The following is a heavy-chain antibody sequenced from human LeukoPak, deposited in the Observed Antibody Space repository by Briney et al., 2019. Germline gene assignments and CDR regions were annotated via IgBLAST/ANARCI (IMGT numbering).Heavy chain of an antibody. J-gene: IGHJ4*02. V-gene: IGHV4-59*08. CDR1: GGPISSYS. D-gene: IGHD6-13*01. CDR2: IYYTGST. Sequence: PSETLSLTCSVPGGPISSYSWSWIRKPPGKGLEWIGYIYYTGSTKYNASLKSRVTISVDTSKNQFSLKVSSVTAADTAVYYRARLRPSIGAAGTFDYWGQGTLVTVSS. CDR3: ARLRPSIGAAGTFDY.